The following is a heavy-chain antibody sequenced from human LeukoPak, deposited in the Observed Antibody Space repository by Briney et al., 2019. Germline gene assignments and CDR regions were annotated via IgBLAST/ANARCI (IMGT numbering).Heavy chain of an antibody. J-gene: IGHJ3*02. Sequence: PGGSLRLSCAASGFTFSNYAMHWVRQAPGKGLEWVAVISYDGGNKYYAVSVKGRFTISRDNSKNALYLQMNSLRPEDTAVYYCAIWDPQLGDAFDIWGQGTMVTVSS. CDR1: GFTFSNYA. CDR3: AIWDPQLGDAFDI. D-gene: IGHD3-16*01. CDR2: ISYDGGNK. V-gene: IGHV3-30*04.